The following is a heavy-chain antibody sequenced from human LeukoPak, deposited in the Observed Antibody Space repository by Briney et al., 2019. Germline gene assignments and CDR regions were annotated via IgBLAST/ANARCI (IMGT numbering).Heavy chain of an antibody. J-gene: IGHJ4*02. CDR1: GGSISSSSYY. V-gene: IGHV4-39*07. Sequence: SETLSLTRTVSGGSISSSSYYWGWILQPPGKGLDGIGSIYYSGSTYYNPSLKRRGTRSGDTSKNQFSLKLNSVTAADTAVYYCARDTRLTGYSHIDYWGQGTLVTVSS. CDR2: IYYSGST. CDR3: ARDTRLTGYSHIDY. D-gene: IGHD3-9*01.